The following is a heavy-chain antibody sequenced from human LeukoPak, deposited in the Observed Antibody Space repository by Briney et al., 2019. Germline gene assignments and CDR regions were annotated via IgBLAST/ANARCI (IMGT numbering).Heavy chain of an antibody. V-gene: IGHV3-49*04. Sequence: PGGSLRLSCSTSGFTFGEYSMSWVRQATGKGLEWVGSIRRKGYGGTTEYAASVKGRFTISRDDSKSIAYLQMNSLRTEDTAVYFCTKGGLTIPRFDPWGQGTLVTVSS. D-gene: IGHD3-3*01. CDR3: TKGGLTIPRFDP. CDR1: GFTFGEYS. J-gene: IGHJ5*02. CDR2: IRRKGYGGTT.